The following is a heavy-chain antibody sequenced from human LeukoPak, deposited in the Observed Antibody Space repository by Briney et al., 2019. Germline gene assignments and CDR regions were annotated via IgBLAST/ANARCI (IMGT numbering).Heavy chain of an antibody. J-gene: IGHJ5*02. CDR1: GFTFNNFD. D-gene: IGHD3-22*01. CDR3: AKSRWTYYDCGES. Sequence: GGSLRLSCAASGFTFNNFDMNWVHQAPGKGLEWVSYINSDPTTIYYADSVKGRFTISRDNAKNSLYLQMSSLRAEDTAVYYCAKSRWTYYDCGESWGQGTLVTVSS. V-gene: IGHV3-48*01. CDR2: INSDPTTI.